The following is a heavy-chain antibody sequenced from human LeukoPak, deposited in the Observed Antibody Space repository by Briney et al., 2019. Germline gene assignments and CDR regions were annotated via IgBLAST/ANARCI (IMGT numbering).Heavy chain of an antibody. V-gene: IGHV1-69*04. Sequence: SVKVSCKASGGTFSSYAISWVRQAPGQGLEWMGRIIPILGIANYAQRFQGRVTITADKSTSTAYMELSSLRSEDTAVYYCARVRETYDAFDIWGQGTMVTVSS. CDR3: ARVRETYDAFDI. D-gene: IGHD1-26*01. CDR1: GGTFSSYA. CDR2: IIPILGIA. J-gene: IGHJ3*02.